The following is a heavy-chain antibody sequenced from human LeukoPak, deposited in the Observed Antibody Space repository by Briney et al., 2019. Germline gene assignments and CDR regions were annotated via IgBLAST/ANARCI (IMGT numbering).Heavy chain of an antibody. D-gene: IGHD1-26*01. CDR1: AYAITSSDY. Sequence: PSETLSLTCAVSAYAITSSDYWGWIRQPPGKGLEWIGSIYHSGTTYYNPSLKSRLTIAVDTTNHQFSQKMSSVPAADPAVYCCPRWERQSHAYDIWGQGTMVTVSS. CDR2: IYHSGTT. J-gene: IGHJ3*02. CDR3: PRWERQSHAYDI. V-gene: IGHV4-38-2*01.